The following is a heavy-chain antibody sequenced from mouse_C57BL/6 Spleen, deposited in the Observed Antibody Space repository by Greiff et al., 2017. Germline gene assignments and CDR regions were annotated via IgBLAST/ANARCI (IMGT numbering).Heavy chain of an antibody. CDR3: ARDKTVVDRYFDV. Sequence: EVKLVESGGGLVKPGGSLKLSCAASGFTFSSYAMSWVRQTPEKRLEWVATISDGGSYTYYPDNVKGRFTISRDNAKNNLYLQMSHLTSEDTAMYYCARDKTVVDRYFDVWGTGTTVTVSS. CDR2: ISDGGSYT. J-gene: IGHJ1*03. D-gene: IGHD1-1*01. CDR1: GFTFSSYA. V-gene: IGHV5-4*01.